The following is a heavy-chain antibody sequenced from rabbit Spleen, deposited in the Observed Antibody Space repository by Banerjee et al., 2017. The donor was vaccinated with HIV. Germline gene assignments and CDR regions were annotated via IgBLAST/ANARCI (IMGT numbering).Heavy chain of an antibody. V-gene: IGHV1S45*01. CDR2: IHIGSSTFT. CDR1: GVSFSGSSY. D-gene: IGHD2-1*01. CDR3: ARCRGDAIGDWDL. Sequence: QEQLVESGGDLVKPGASLTLTCIASGVSFSGSSYMCWVRQAPGKGLEWIACIHIGSSTFTYFATWAKGRFTISKPSSTTVTLQMTSLTAADTATYFCARCRGDAIGDWDLWGPGTLVTVS. J-gene: IGHJ4*01.